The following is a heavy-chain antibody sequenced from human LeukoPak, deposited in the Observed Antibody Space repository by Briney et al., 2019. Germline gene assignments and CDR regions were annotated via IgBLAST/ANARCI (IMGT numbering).Heavy chain of an antibody. CDR3: ASIWGRKKGGID. CDR1: GYTFTSYD. CDR2: MNPNSGNT. J-gene: IGHJ4*02. Sequence: EASVKVSCKASGYTFTSYDINWVRQATGQGLEWMGWMNPNSGNTGYAQKFQGRVTMTRNTSISTAYMELSSLRSEDTAVYYCASIWGRKKGGIDWGQGTLVTVSS. D-gene: IGHD3-16*01. V-gene: IGHV1-8*02.